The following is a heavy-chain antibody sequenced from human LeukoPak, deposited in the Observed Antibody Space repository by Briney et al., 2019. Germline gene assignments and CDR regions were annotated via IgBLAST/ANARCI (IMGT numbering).Heavy chain of an antibody. CDR2: IYYSGST. J-gene: IGHJ3*02. CDR1: GGSISSYY. D-gene: IGHD4-17*01. Sequence: PTETLSLTCTVSGGSISSYYWSWIRQPPGKGLEWIGYIYYSGSTNYNPPLKSRVTISVDTSKNQFSLKLSSVTAADTAVYYCARHFGFGLDYGDYVYAFDIWGQGTMVTVSS. V-gene: IGHV4-59*08. CDR3: ARHFGFGLDYGDYVYAFDI.